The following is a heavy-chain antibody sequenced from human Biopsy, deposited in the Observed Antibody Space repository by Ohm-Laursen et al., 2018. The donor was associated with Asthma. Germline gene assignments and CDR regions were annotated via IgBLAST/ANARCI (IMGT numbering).Heavy chain of an antibody. Sequence: VSCKSPGGTFNTYVIGWVRQAPGQGLEWMGGINSVFGTTTYPQKFQDRVTITADDSTSTVYMELSSLRSEDTAVYYCARKAGSCISRTCYSLDFWGQGTLVTVSS. D-gene: IGHD2-2*01. J-gene: IGHJ4*02. CDR3: ARKAGSCISRTCYSLDF. CDR2: INSVFGTT. V-gene: IGHV1-69*01. CDR1: GGTFNTYV.